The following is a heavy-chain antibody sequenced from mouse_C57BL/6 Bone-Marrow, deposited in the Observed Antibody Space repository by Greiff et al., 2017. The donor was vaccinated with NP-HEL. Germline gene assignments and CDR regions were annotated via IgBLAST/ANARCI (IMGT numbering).Heavy chain of an antibody. CDR2: IHPNSGST. CDR1: GYTFTSYW. Sequence: QVQLQQPGAELVKPGASVKLSCKASGYTFTSYWMHWVKQRPGQGLEWIGMIHPNSGSTNYNEKFKSKATLTVDKSSSTAYMQLSSLPSEDSAVYYCARGPPLVWYFDVWGTGTTVTVSS. CDR3: ARGPPLVWYFDV. V-gene: IGHV1-64*01. J-gene: IGHJ1*03.